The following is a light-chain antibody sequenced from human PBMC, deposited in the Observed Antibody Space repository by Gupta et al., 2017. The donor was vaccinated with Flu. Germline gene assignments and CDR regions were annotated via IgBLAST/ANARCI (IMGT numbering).Light chain of an antibody. V-gene: IGLV3-21*02. CDR2: EES. J-gene: IGLJ1*01. CDR3: QFWETNSHHTHEV. CDR1: NIGSTR. Sequence: TARITCGANNIGSTRVHWYQQKPGQAPVLVGFEESDRHSGITERVSGANSGNTANLTITTVEAGDEADYYGQFWETNSHHTHEVFGTGTKVTVI.